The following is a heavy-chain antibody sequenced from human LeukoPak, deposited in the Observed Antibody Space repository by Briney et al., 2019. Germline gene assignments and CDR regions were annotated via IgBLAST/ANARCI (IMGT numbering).Heavy chain of an antibody. Sequence: ASVKVSCKASGYTFTSYYMHWVRQAPGQGLEWMGIINPSGGSTSYAQKFQGRVTMTRDMSTSTDYMELSSLRSEDTAVYYCARDLVTAGRAFDYWGQGTLVTVSS. V-gene: IGHV1-46*01. CDR1: GYTFTSYY. CDR2: INPSGGST. CDR3: ARDLVTAGRAFDY. D-gene: IGHD2-21*02. J-gene: IGHJ4*02.